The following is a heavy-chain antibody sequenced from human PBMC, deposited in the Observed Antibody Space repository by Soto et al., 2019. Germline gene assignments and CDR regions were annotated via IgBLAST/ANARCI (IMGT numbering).Heavy chain of an antibody. CDR2: ISNDALNK. V-gene: IGHV3-30*03. CDR3: ARPRRDYYYYYGMDF. J-gene: IGHJ6*02. CDR1: GFTFSGYG. Sequence: QVQLVESGGGVVQPGRSLRLSCAASGFTFSGYGMHWVRQAPGKGLEWVAVISNDALNKYYADSVKGRFAISRDDSRNTLYMQMNSLRAEDTAVYYCARPRRDYYYYYGMDFWGQGTTFTVSS.